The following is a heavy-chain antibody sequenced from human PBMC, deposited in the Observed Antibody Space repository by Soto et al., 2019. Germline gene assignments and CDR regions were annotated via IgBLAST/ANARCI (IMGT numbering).Heavy chain of an antibody. CDR1: GGSISSGGYY. CDR2: IYYSGST. V-gene: IGHV4-31*03. J-gene: IGHJ4*02. Sequence: PSETLSLTCTVSGGSISSGGYYWSWIRQHPGKGLEWIGYIYYSGSTYYNPSLKSRVTISVDTSKNQFSPKLSSVTAADTAVYYCARDLAVAGTSYWGQGTLVTVSS. D-gene: IGHD6-19*01. CDR3: ARDLAVAGTSY.